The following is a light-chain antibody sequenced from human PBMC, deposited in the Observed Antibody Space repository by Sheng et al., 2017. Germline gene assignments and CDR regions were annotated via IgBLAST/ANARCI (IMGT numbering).Light chain of an antibody. V-gene: IGKV3D-20*02. CDR2: DSS. J-gene: IGKJ4*01. CDR3: QQRNQWPLT. Sequence: EIVLTQSPGTLSLSPGERATLSCRASQSVSSSHLAWYQQKPGQAPRLLIYDSSVRATGTPGRFSGSGAGTGFTFTISSLEPEDVAVYYCQQRNQWPLTFGGGTKVEI. CDR1: QSVSSSH.